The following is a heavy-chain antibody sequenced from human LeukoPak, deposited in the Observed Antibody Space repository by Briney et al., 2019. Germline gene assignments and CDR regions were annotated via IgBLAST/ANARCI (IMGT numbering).Heavy chain of an antibody. CDR2: IKSDGSS. D-gene: IGHD3-10*01. Sequence: GGSLRLSCAASGFTFSSYWMHWVRQAPGKGLVWVSRIKSDGSSIYADSVKGRFTISRDNAKNTLYLQMNSLRAEDTAVYYCASPQGLYYYGSGSRAHNLDYWGQGTLVTVSS. CDR1: GFTFSSYW. CDR3: ASPQGLYYYGSGSRAHNLDY. V-gene: IGHV3-74*01. J-gene: IGHJ4*02.